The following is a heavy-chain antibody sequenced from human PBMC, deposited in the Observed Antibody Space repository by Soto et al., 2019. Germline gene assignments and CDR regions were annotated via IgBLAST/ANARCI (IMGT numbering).Heavy chain of an antibody. V-gene: IGHV1-18*01. CDR2: ISTYTGNT. J-gene: IGHJ6*02. CDR3: ARGYYYGSGRPTPGGMDV. D-gene: IGHD3-10*01. Sequence: QVHLVQSGAEVKKPGASVKVSCKASGYTFTNYDINWVRQAPGQGLEWMGWISTYTGNTNYAQKLQGRVTMTTDTATSKAYLELRSGRSDDTAVYYCARGYYYGSGRPTPGGMDVWGQGTTVTVSS. CDR1: GYTFTNYD.